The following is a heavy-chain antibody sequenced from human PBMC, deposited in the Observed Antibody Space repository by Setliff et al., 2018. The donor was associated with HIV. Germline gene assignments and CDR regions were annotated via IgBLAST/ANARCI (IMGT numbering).Heavy chain of an antibody. V-gene: IGHV3-23*01. Sequence: QPGGSLRLSCAAPGLTFEYYAMTWVRQAPGKGLEWVSGISGSGDSTYYAPAVKGRFTISRDNVKNILYLQMNNLRAEDTALYFCAQDYTATFWEYNWFDPWGQGTLVTVSS. CDR1: GLTFEYYA. D-gene: IGHD2-15*01. J-gene: IGHJ5*02. CDR2: ISGSGDST. CDR3: AQDYTATFWEYNWFDP.